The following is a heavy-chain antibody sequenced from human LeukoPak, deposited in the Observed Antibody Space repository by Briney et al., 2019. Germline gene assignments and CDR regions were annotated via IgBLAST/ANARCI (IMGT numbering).Heavy chain of an antibody. Sequence: ASVKVSCKASGYTFTGYYMHWARQAPGQGLEWMGWINPNSGGTNYAQKFQGRVTMTRDTSISTAYMELSRLRSDDTAVYYCAVLGYCSSTSCYAHYYYYYMDVWGKGTTVTISS. V-gene: IGHV1-2*02. CDR1: GYTFTGYY. CDR3: AVLGYCSSTSCYAHYYYYYMDV. J-gene: IGHJ6*03. CDR2: INPNSGGT. D-gene: IGHD2-2*01.